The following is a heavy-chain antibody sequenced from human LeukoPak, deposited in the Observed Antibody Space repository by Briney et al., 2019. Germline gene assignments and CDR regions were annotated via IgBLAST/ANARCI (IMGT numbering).Heavy chain of an antibody. D-gene: IGHD2-15*01. CDR3: ARVAPVVVAATPFDY. V-gene: IGHV1-18*01. CDR1: GYSFTSYG. J-gene: IGHJ4*02. CDR2: ISAYNGNT. Sequence: XVSXKASGYSFTSYGISWVRQAPGQGLEWMGWISAYNGNTKYAQKLQGRVTMTTDTSTSTAYMELRSLRYDDTAVYYCARVAPVVVAATPFDYWDQGTLVTVSS.